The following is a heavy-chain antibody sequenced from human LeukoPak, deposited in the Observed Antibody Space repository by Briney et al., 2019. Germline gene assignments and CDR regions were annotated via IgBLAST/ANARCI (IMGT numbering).Heavy chain of an antibody. Sequence: SETLSLTCTVSGGSISSGDYYWSWIRQPPGKGLEWIGYIYYSGSTYYNPSLKSRVTISVDTSKNQFFLKLSSVTAADTAVYYCASHSYGAPFDYWGQGTLVTVSS. V-gene: IGHV4-30-4*01. CDR1: GGSISSGDYY. CDR3: ASHSYGAPFDY. D-gene: IGHD5-18*01. CDR2: IYYSGST. J-gene: IGHJ4*02.